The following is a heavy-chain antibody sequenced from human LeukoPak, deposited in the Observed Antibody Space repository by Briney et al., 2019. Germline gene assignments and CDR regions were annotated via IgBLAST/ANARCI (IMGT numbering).Heavy chain of an antibody. Sequence: GGSLRLSCSASGFTFSSYAMHWVRQAPGKGLEYVSAISSNGGSTYYADSVKGRFTISRDNSKNTLYLQMSSLRAEDTAVYYCVKEGVVVPAAIAYYYGMDVWGQGTTVTASS. CDR3: VKEGVVVPAAIAYYYGMDV. J-gene: IGHJ6*02. D-gene: IGHD2-2*01. V-gene: IGHV3-64D*06. CDR1: GFTFSSYA. CDR2: ISSNGGST.